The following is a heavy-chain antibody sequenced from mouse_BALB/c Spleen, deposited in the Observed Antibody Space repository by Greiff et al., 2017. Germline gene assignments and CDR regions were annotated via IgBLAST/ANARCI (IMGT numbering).Heavy chain of an antibody. Sequence: VKLQQSGAELAKPGASVKMSCKASGYTFTSYWMHWVKQRPGQGLEWIGYINPSTGYTEYNQKFKDKATLTADKSSSTAYMQLSSLTSEDSAVYYCARTVYFYYAMDYWGQGTSVTVSS. D-gene: IGHD2-1*01. CDR3: ARTVYFYYAMDY. CDR2: INPSTGYT. J-gene: IGHJ4*01. CDR1: GYTFTSYW. V-gene: IGHV1-7*01.